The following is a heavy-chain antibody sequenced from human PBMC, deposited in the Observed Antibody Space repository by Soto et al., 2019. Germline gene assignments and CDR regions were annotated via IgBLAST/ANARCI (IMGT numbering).Heavy chain of an antibody. CDR2: IWYDGSNK. V-gene: IGHV3-33*01. J-gene: IGHJ6*02. D-gene: IGHD2-15*01. Sequence: PGGSLRLSCAASVFTFSSYGMHLVRQAPGKGLEWVAVIWYDGSNKYYADSVKGRFTISRDNSKNTLHLQMNSLRAEDTAVYYCARDPLGCSGGSCQGSYYYYGLEVWGQGTTVTVSS. CDR1: VFTFSSYG. CDR3: ARDPLGCSGGSCQGSYYYYGLEV.